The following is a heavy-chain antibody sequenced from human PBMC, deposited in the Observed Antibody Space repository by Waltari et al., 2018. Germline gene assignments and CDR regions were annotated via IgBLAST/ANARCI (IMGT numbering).Heavy chain of an antibody. D-gene: IGHD6-19*01. CDR1: GFTFSSYA. J-gene: IGHJ4*02. Sequence: EVQLLESGGGLVQPGGSLRLSCAASGFTFSSYAMSWVRQAPGKGLEWVSAISGRGGSTYYADSVKGRFTISRDNAKNSLYLQMNSLRAEDTAVYYCATSGWYCFDYWGQGTLVTVSS. CDR2: ISGRGGST. V-gene: IGHV3-23*01. CDR3: ATSGWYCFDY.